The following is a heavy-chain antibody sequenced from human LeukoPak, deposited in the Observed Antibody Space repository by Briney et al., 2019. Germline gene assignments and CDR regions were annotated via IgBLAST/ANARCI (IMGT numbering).Heavy chain of an antibody. J-gene: IGHJ5*02. D-gene: IGHD1-7*01. CDR3: ASGGKIQELICIS. V-gene: IGHV3-74*01. CDR2: INTDGSST. Sequence: GGSLRLSCAASGFTFSSDWMHWVRQAPGKGLVWVSRINTDGSSTTYADSVKGRFTISRDNAKNTLYLQMNSLRAEDTAVYYCASGGKIQELICISWGQGTLVTVSS. CDR1: GFTFSSDW.